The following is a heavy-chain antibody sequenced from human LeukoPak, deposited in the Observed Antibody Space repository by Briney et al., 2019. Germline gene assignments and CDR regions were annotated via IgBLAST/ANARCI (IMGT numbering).Heavy chain of an antibody. D-gene: IGHD3-22*01. Sequence: SETLSLTCTVSGGSISSYYWSWIRQPPGKGLEWIGYIYYSGSTNYNPSLKSRVTISVDTSKNQFSLKLSFVTAADTAVYYCAREYYYDSSGYSTYYFDYWGQGTLVTVSS. V-gene: IGHV4-59*12. CDR2: IYYSGST. CDR1: GGSISSYY. J-gene: IGHJ4*02. CDR3: AREYYYDSSGYSTYYFDY.